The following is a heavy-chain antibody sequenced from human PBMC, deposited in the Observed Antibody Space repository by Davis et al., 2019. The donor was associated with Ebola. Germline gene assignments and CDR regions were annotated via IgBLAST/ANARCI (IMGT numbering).Heavy chain of an antibody. D-gene: IGHD3-10*01. V-gene: IGHV3-74*01. CDR1: GFTFSSYW. CDR3: ARDHGITMVRGVLTSYYYYGMDV. Sequence: HTGGSLRLSCAASGFTFSSYWMHWVRQAPGKGLVWVSRINSDGSSTSYADSVKGRFTISRDNAKNTLYLQMNSLRAEDTAVYYCARDHGITMVRGVLTSYYYYGMDVWGQGTTVTVSS. J-gene: IGHJ6*02. CDR2: INSDGSST.